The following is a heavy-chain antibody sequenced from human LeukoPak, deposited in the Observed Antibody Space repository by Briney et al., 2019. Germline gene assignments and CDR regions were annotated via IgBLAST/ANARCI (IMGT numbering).Heavy chain of an antibody. CDR1: GYSISSGYY. J-gene: IGHJ3*02. V-gene: IGHV4-38-2*01. Sequence: SETLSLTCAVSGYSISSGYYWGWIRQPPGKGLEWIGSIYHSGSTYYNPSLKSRVTISVDTSKNKFSLKLSSVTAADTAAYYCARQVGAYAFDIWGQGTMVTVSS. CDR3: ARQVGAYAFDI. D-gene: IGHD1-26*01. CDR2: IYHSGST.